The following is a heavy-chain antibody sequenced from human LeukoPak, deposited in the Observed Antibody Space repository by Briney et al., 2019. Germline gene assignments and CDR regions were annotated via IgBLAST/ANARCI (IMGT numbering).Heavy chain of an antibody. J-gene: IGHJ3*02. CDR2: INWNGGST. D-gene: IGHD3-22*01. V-gene: IGHV3-20*04. CDR3: ARRGGGGYYDSSGYYHDALDAFDI. Sequence: PGGSLRLSCAASGFTFDDYGMSWVRQAPGKGLEWVSGINWNGGSTDYADSVKGRFTISRDNAKNSLYLQMNSLRAEDTALYYCARRGGGGYYDSSGYYHDALDAFDIWGQGTMVTVSS. CDR1: GFTFDDYG.